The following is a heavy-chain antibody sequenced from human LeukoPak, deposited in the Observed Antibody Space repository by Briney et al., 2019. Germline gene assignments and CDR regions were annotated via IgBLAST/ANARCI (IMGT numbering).Heavy chain of an antibody. D-gene: IGHD3-3*01. Sequence: GGSQRLSCAASGFTFSNGWMSWVRQAPRKGLEWVGQIKTESDGATTDYAAPVKGRFTISRDDSKNTLFLQMNSLKTEDTALYYCTWSGLKIESWGQGTLVTVSS. CDR1: GFTFSNGW. CDR3: TWSGLKIES. J-gene: IGHJ4*02. CDR2: IKTESDGATT. V-gene: IGHV3-15*01.